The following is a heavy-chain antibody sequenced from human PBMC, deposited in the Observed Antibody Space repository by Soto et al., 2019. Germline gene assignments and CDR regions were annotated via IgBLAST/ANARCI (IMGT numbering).Heavy chain of an antibody. J-gene: IGHJ4*02. CDR2: IDGSGGDT. D-gene: IGHD6-13*01. CDR1: GFTFTNYA. V-gene: IGHV3-23*01. Sequence: PGGSLRLSCVVSGFTFTNYAMIWVRQAPGKGLEWVSAIDGSGGDTFYADSVKGRFTISRDNSKNTLYLQMNSLRAEDTAVYYCAKVGAAAGIVGGYVDYWGQGTLVTVSS. CDR3: AKVGAAAGIVGGYVDY.